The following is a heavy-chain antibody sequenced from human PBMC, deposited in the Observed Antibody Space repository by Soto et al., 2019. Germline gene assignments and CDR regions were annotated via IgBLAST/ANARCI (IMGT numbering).Heavy chain of an antibody. Sequence: GGSLILSCASCGFTFNSYSMSWASASAGKGLELVSAISGSGGSTYYADSVKGRFTISRDNSKNMLFLQMNSLRAEDTAVYYCAKEYYDILTGYYGALNIYYYYYGMDVWGQGT. J-gene: IGHJ6*02. CDR3: AKEYYDILTGYYGALNIYYYYYGMDV. V-gene: IGHV3-23*01. D-gene: IGHD3-9*01. CDR1: GFTFNSYS. CDR2: ISGSGGST.